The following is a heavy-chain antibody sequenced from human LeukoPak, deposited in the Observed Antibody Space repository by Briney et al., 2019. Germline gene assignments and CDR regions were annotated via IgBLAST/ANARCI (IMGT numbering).Heavy chain of an antibody. J-gene: IGHJ4*02. D-gene: IGHD3-10*01. CDR1: GFTFSSYS. Sequence: GGSLRLSCAASGFTFSSYSMNWVRQAPGKGLEWVAFIRYDGSNKYYADSVKGRFTISRDNSKNTLYLQMNSLRAEDTAVYYCAKDRHAMVRGVMYPIDYWGQGTLVTVSS. V-gene: IGHV3-30*02. CDR2: IRYDGSNK. CDR3: AKDRHAMVRGVMYPIDY.